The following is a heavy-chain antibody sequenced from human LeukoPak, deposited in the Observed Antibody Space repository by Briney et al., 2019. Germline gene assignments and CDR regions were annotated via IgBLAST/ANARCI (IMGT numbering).Heavy chain of an antibody. V-gene: IGHV1-3*01. D-gene: IGHD5-18*01. CDR2: INAGNGNT. CDR1: GYTFTTYA. Sequence: ASMKVSCKASGYTFTTYAMHWVRQAPGQRLEWMGWINAGNGNTKYSQKFQGRFTITRDTSASTAYMELSSLRSEDTAVYYCARTTAMVTIFDYWGQGTLVTVSS. CDR3: ARTTAMVTIFDY. J-gene: IGHJ4*02.